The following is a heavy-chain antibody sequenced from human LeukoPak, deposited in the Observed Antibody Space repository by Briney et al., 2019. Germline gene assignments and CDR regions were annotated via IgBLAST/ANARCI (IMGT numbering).Heavy chain of an antibody. CDR1: GYTFTSYG. V-gene: IGHV1-18*01. D-gene: IGHD6-19*01. CDR2: ISAYNGNT. J-gene: IGHJ5*02. Sequence: ASVKVSCKASGYTFTSYGISWVRQAPGQGLEWMGWISAYNGNTNYAQKLQGRVTMTTDTSTSTAYMELRSLRSDDTAVYYCARGSEGIAVAGTSWFDPWGQGTLVTVSS. CDR3: ARGSEGIAVAGTSWFDP.